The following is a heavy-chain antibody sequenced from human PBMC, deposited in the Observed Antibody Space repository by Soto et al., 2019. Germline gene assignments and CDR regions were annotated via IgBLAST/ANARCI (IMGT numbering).Heavy chain of an antibody. CDR2: IYYSGST. Sequence: PSETLSLTCTVSGGSISSYYWSWIRQPPGKGLEWIGYIYYSGSTNYNPSLKSRVTISVDTSKNQFSLKLSSVTAADTAVYYCARERGIAVAGTKGWFDPWGQGTLVTVS. CDR1: GGSISSYY. CDR3: ARERGIAVAGTKGWFDP. V-gene: IGHV4-59*01. J-gene: IGHJ5*02. D-gene: IGHD6-19*01.